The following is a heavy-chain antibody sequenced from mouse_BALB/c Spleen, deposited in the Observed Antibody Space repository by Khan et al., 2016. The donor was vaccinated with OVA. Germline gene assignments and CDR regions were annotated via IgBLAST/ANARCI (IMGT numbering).Heavy chain of an antibody. CDR2: IDPETGNT. CDR1: GFNIKDYY. CDR3: ARETARALHAMDY. D-gene: IGHD3-2*01. Sequence: VRLQQSGAELVRPGALVKLSCKVSGFNIKDYYMHWVKQRPEQGLEWIGWIDPETGNTIYDSKFQGKASITADTSSNTAYLQLSSLTSEDTAVYNCARETARALHAMDYWGQGTSVTVSS. J-gene: IGHJ4*01. V-gene: IGHV14-1*02.